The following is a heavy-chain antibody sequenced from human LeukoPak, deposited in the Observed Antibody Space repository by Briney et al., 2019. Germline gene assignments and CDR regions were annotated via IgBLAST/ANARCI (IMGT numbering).Heavy chain of an antibody. CDR3: ARDRDDILTGYYTPFDY. V-gene: IGHV1-18*01. Sequence: ASVKVSCKASGYTFTSYGISWVRQAPGQGLEWVGWISAYNGNTNYAQKLQGRVTMTTDTSTSTAYMELRSLRSDDTAVYYCARDRDDILTGYYTPFDYWGQGTLVTVSS. CDR1: GYTFTSYG. D-gene: IGHD3-9*01. J-gene: IGHJ4*02. CDR2: ISAYNGNT.